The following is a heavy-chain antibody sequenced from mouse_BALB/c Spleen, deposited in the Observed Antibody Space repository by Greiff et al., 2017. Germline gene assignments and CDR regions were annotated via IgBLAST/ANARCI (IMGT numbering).Heavy chain of an antibody. V-gene: IGHV5-17*02. Sequence: EVQLVESGGGLVQPGGSRKLSCAASGFTFSSFGMHWVRQAPEKGLEWVAYISRGSSTIYYADTVKGRFTISRDNPKNTLFLQMTSLRSEDTAMYYCARSRLRREDGFAYWGQGTLVTVSA. J-gene: IGHJ3*01. D-gene: IGHD2-2*01. CDR1: GFTFSSFG. CDR3: ARSRLRREDGFAY. CDR2: ISRGSSTI.